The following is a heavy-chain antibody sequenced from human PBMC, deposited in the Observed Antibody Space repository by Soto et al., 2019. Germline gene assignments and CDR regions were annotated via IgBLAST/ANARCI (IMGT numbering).Heavy chain of an antibody. CDR1: GFTFSSYW. V-gene: IGHV3-74*01. CDR3: AIAPRYGMDV. Sequence: EVQLVESGGGLVQPGGSLRLSCAASGFTFSSYWMHWVRQAPGNGLVWLSRINSDGSSATYADSVKGRFTISRDKAKSTLYLQMNSLRAEDTAMYYCAIAPRYGMDVWGQGITVTVPS. CDR2: INSDGSSA. J-gene: IGHJ6*02.